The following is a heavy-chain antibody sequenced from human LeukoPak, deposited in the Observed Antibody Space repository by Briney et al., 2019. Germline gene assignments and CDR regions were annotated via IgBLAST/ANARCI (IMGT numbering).Heavy chain of an antibody. CDR3: ARHLSGKTDN. D-gene: IGHD3-10*01. CDR1: GGSINTDHPY. Sequence: SETLSLTCTVSGGSINTDHPYWGWIRQSPGKGLQWIGSILYSGATYYNPSLESRVTISVDLSKTQLSLKLASVTAADTSVYCARHLSGKTDNWGQGILITVSS. CDR2: ILYSGAT. V-gene: IGHV4-39*01. J-gene: IGHJ4*02.